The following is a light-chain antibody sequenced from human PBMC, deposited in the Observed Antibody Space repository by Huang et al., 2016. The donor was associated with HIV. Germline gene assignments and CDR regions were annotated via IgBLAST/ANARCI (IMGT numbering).Light chain of an antibody. Sequence: EIVLTQSPATLSLSPGESATLSCRARQSVSSYLAWYQQKPGQAPRLRIYDASNRATGIAARFSGSGSGTDFTLTISSLEPEDCAVYFCQHRSNWPPRFTFGPGTKVDIK. J-gene: IGKJ3*01. CDR1: QSVSSY. CDR2: DAS. CDR3: QHRSNWPPRFT. V-gene: IGKV3-11*01.